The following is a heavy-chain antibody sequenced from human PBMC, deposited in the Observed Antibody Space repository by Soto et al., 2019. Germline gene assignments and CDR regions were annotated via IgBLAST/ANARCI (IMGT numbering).Heavy chain of an antibody. CDR2: TSGSGDST. CDR3: ASSPGSGIDY. D-gene: IGHD1-26*01. CDR1: GFTFTNYA. V-gene: IGHV3-23*01. J-gene: IGHJ4*02. Sequence: SLRLSCAASGFTFTNYAMNWVRQAPGKGLEWVSSTSGSGDSTYYADSVKGRFTISRDNSKNTLYLQMNSLRAEDTAVYYCASSPGSGIDYWGQGALVTVSS.